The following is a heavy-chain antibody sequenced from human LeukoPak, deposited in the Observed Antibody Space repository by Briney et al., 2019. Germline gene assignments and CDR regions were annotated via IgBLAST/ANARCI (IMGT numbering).Heavy chain of an antibody. CDR2: INHSGST. V-gene: IGHV4-34*01. CDR3: ASGGRSNWFDP. D-gene: IGHD1-26*01. J-gene: IGHJ5*02. CDR1: GFTFSSYA. Sequence: GSLRLSCAASGFTFSSYAMSWIRQPPGKGLEWIGEINHSGSTNYNPSLKSRVTISVDTSKNQFSLKLSSVTAADTAVYYCASGGRSNWFDPWGQGTLVTVSS.